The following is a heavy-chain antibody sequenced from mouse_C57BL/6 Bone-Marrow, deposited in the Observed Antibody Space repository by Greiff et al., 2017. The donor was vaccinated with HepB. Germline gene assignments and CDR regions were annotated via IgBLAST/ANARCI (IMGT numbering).Heavy chain of an antibody. D-gene: IGHD1-1*01. CDR1: GFTFSSYA. V-gene: IGHV5-4*03. J-gene: IGHJ3*01. Sequence: EVKLMESGGGLVKPGGSLKLSCAASGFTFSSYAMSWVRQTPEKRLEWVATISDGGSYTYYPDNVKGRFTISRDNAKNNLYLQMSHLKSEDTTMYYCARAPSGSSEAWFAYWGQGTRVTVSA. CDR2: ISDGGSYT. CDR3: ARAPSGSSEAWFAY.